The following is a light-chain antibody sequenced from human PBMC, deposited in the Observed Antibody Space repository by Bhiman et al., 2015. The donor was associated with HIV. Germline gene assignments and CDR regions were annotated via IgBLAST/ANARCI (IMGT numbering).Light chain of an antibody. V-gene: IGLV2-11*01. CDR1: SSDVGRYDY. Sequence: QSVLTQPRSVSGSPGQSVTISCTGTSSDVGRYDYVSWYQHHPGKAPKLMIYDITKRPSGVPDRFSGSKSGNTASLTISGLQAEDEADYYCCSFADSYTSLYVFGTGTQVTVL. CDR2: DIT. CDR3: CSFADSYTSLYV. J-gene: IGLJ1*01.